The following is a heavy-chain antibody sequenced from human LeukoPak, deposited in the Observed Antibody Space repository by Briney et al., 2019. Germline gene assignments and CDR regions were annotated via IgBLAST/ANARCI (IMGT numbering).Heavy chain of an antibody. CDR2: TYPGDSDT. CDR1: GYSFTNYW. Sequence: GESLKTSCKGSGYSFTNYWIGGVRQMPGKGLDWMGITYPGDSDTRYSPSFQGQVTISADKSISTAYLQWSSLKASDTAMYYCARQGSSGYNYGRYFDYWGQGTLVTVSS. J-gene: IGHJ4*02. CDR3: ARQGSSGYNYGRYFDY. V-gene: IGHV5-51*01. D-gene: IGHD5-18*01.